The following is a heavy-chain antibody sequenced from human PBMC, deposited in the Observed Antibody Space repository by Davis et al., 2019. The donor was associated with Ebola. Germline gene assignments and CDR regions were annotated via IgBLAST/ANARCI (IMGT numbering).Heavy chain of an antibody. CDR3: ASSVWPHTLAH. D-gene: IGHD6-19*01. CDR1: GFTFSRYS. J-gene: IGHJ4*02. Sequence: PGGSLRLSCAASGFTFSRYSMHWVRQAPGKGLEWVTVISYDGSSKYYADSVKGRFTISRDNTRNTLYVQLNSLGADDTALYYCASSVWPHTLAHWGQGTPVTVSS. V-gene: IGHV3-30-3*01. CDR2: ISYDGSSK.